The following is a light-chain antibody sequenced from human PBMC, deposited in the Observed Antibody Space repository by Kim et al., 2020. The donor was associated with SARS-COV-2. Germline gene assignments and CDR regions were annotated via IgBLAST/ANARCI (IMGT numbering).Light chain of an antibody. CDR1: NIGIKV. Sequence: APGKPPRFTCGGTNIGIKVLHWSRQKQGKAPGLVTYYDSNRPSGTPERFSGSNPGTPAPLPTSRSEAGNGADYYCEVWDSSSVNWVFGGGTQLPVL. CDR2: YDS. CDR3: EVWDSSSVNWV. J-gene: IGLJ3*02. V-gene: IGLV3-21*04.